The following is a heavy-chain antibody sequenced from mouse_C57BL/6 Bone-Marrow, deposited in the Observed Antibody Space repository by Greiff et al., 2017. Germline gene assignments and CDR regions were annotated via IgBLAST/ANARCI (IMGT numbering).Heavy chain of an antibody. CDR3: ARRRIYGYAMDY. D-gene: IGHD1-1*02. V-gene: IGHV1-26*01. Sequence: EVQLQQSGPELVKPGASVKISCKASGYTFTDYYMNWVKQSHGKSLEWIGDINPNNGGTSYNQKFKGKATLTVDKSSSTAYMELRSLTSEDSAVYYCARRRIYGYAMDYWGQGTSVTVSS. J-gene: IGHJ4*01. CDR2: INPNNGGT. CDR1: GYTFTDYY.